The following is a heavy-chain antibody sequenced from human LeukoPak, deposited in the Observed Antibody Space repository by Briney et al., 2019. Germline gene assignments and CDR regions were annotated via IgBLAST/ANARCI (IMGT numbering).Heavy chain of an antibody. J-gene: IGHJ4*02. D-gene: IGHD4-17*01. CDR1: GFTFSSYA. CDR3: ARAFSTTAFDY. V-gene: IGHV3-30*04. CDR2: ISDDGSNK. Sequence: GRSLILSCAASGFTFSSYAMNWVRQAPGKGLEWVAVISDDGSNKYYAESGKGQFTISRDNSKNTLYLQMNSLRAEDTAVYYCARAFSTTAFDYWGQGTLVTVSS.